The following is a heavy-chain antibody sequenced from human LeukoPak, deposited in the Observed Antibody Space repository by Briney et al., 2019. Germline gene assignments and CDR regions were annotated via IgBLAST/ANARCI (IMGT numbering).Heavy chain of an antibody. CDR2: INPNSGGT. J-gene: IGHJ4*02. D-gene: IGHD3-22*01. CDR3: ARANKGYYDDSGIDC. Sequence: ASVKVSCKASGYTFTGYYMHWVRQAPGQGLEWMGWINPNSGGTNYAQKFQGRVTMTRDTSISTAYMELSRLRSDDTAVYYCARANKGYYDDSGIDCWGQGTLVTVSS. V-gene: IGHV1-2*02. CDR1: GYTFTGYY.